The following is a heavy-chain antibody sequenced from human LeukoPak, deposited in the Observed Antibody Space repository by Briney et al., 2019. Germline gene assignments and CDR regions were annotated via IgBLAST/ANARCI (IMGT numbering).Heavy chain of an antibody. Sequence: SETLSLTCAVYGGSFSGYYWSWIRQPPGKGLEWIGEINHSGSTNYNPSLKSRVTISVDTSKNQFSLKLSSVTAADTAVYYCARGRSLIQHRGDWLDPWGQGTLVTVSS. V-gene: IGHV4-34*01. CDR1: GGSFSGYY. CDR3: ARGRSLIQHRGDWLDP. J-gene: IGHJ5*02. CDR2: INHSGST. D-gene: IGHD5-18*01.